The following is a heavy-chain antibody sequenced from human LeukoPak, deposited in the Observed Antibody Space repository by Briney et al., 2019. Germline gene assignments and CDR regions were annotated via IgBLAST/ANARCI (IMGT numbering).Heavy chain of an antibody. V-gene: IGHV1-18*01. Sequence: ASVKVSCKASGYTFTSYGISWVRQAPGQGLEWMGWISAHNGNTNYAQKLQGRVTMTTDTSTSTAYMELRSLRSDDTAVYYCARDHIAVAGNAAFDIWGQGTMVTVSS. CDR3: ARDHIAVAGNAAFDI. CDR1: GYTFTSYG. CDR2: ISAHNGNT. D-gene: IGHD6-19*01. J-gene: IGHJ3*02.